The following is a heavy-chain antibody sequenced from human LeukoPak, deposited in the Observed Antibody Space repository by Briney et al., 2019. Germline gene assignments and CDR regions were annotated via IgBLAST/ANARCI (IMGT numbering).Heavy chain of an antibody. D-gene: IGHD3-3*01. Sequence: SETLSLTCAVYGRSFSGYYWSWIRQPPGKGLEWIGEINHSGSTNYNPSLKSRVTISVDTSKNQFSLKLSSVTAADTAVYYCARGRDRAYYDFWSGYYYDYWGQGTLVTVSS. V-gene: IGHV4-34*01. CDR2: INHSGST. CDR3: ARGRDRAYYDFWSGYYYDY. CDR1: GRSFSGYY. J-gene: IGHJ4*02.